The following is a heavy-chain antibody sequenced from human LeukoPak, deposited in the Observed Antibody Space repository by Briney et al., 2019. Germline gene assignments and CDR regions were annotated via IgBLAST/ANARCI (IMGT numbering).Heavy chain of an antibody. D-gene: IGHD1-26*01. Sequence: GGSLRLSCAASGFTFNSYAFHWVRQAPGKGLQWVAVIAFDGTNTHYADSVKGRFTISRDNSKNTLYLQMNSLRPEDTAIYFCARARGALSYWGQGTLITVSS. CDR2: IAFDGTNT. V-gene: IGHV3-30*14. CDR3: ARARGALSY. CDR1: GFTFNSYA. J-gene: IGHJ4*02.